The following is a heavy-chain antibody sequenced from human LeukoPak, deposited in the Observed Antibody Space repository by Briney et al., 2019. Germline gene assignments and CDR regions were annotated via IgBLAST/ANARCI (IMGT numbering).Heavy chain of an antibody. CDR2: IIPIFGTA. D-gene: IGHD1-20*01. CDR1: GGTFSSYA. J-gene: IGHJ4*02. Sequence: SVKVSCKASGGTFSSYAISWVRQAPGQGLEWMGGIIPIFGTANYAQKFQGRVTITADESTSTAYMELSSLRSEDTAVYYCASQMGITGTEEVFDYWGQGTLVTVSS. V-gene: IGHV1-69*01. CDR3: ASQMGITGTEEVFDY.